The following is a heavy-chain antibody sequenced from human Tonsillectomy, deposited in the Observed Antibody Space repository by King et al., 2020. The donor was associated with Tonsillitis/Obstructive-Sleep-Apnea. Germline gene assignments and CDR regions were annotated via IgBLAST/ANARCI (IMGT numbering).Heavy chain of an antibody. CDR2: INHSGNT. D-gene: IGHD2-8*01. Sequence: QVQLQQWGAGLLKPSETLSLTCAIYGGSFSGYYWSWIRQPPGKGLEWIGEINHSGNTDYNPSLKSRFTLSVDTPKNQFSLQLTSVTGADTAVYFCGTNNGDYYYYMDVWGKGTTVTVSS. J-gene: IGHJ6*03. CDR1: GGSFSGYY. V-gene: IGHV4-34*01. CDR3: GTNNGDYYYYMDV.